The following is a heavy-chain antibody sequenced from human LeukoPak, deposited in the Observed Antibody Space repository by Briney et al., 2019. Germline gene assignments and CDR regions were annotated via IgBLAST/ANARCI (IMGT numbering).Heavy chain of an antibody. J-gene: IGHJ6*03. V-gene: IGHV3-7*01. CDR1: GFTFSDYW. CDR3: ARDFGNSYRPAMGYYYYYMDV. D-gene: IGHD4-23*01. Sequence: GGSLRLSCAASGFTFSDYWMGWVRQAPGKGLEWVANIKQDGSEKYYVDSVKGRFTISRDNAKNSLFLQMNSLRAEDTAVYYCARDFGNSYRPAMGYYYYYMDVWGKGTTVTVSS. CDR2: IKQDGSEK.